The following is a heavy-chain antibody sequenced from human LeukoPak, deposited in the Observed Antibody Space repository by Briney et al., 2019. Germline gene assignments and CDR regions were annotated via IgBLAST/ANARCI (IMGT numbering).Heavy chain of an antibody. Sequence: ASVKVSCKVSGYTLTELSMHWVRQAPGKGLEWMGGFDPEDGETIYAQKFQGRVTMTEDTSTDTAYMELSSLRSEDTAVYYCAILKGDCSSTSCYDYWGQGTLVTVSS. J-gene: IGHJ4*02. D-gene: IGHD2-2*01. CDR1: GYTLTELS. CDR2: FDPEDGET. V-gene: IGHV1-24*01. CDR3: AILKGDCSSTSCYDY.